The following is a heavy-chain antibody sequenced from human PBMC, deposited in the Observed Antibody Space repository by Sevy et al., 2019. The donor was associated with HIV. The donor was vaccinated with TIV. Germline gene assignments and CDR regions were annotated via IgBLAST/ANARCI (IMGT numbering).Heavy chain of an antibody. Sequence: ASVKVSCKVSGKSLTRLSMHWVRQAPGKGLEWMGTFDPEDGETIYAQRFQGRVTMTEDTSTDTAYMQLSSLRSEDTAIYYCATTRDYYDSSGYPFDNWGQGTVVTVSS. CDR3: ATTRDYYDSSGYPFDN. V-gene: IGHV1-24*01. CDR1: GKSLTRLS. CDR2: FDPEDGET. J-gene: IGHJ4*02. D-gene: IGHD3-22*01.